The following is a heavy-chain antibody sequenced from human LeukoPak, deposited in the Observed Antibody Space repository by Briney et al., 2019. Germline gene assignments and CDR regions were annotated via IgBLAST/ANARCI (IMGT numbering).Heavy chain of an antibody. Sequence: PGGSLRLSCAASGFTFSSYSMNWVGQARGKGVEGVASISSSSRHIYYADTVKGGLTIFRDEDKNSLFLQMDSLRVEDTAMYYCVRDFSTVTTAYLHHWGQGTLLTVSS. CDR3: VRDFSTVTTAYLHH. D-gene: IGHD4-17*01. CDR1: GFTFSSYS. CDR2: ISSSSRHI. J-gene: IGHJ1*01. V-gene: IGHV3-21*04.